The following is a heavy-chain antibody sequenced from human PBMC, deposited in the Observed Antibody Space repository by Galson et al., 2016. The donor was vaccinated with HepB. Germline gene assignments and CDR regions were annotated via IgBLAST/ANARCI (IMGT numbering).Heavy chain of an antibody. CDR1: GGSISPYY. D-gene: IGHD3-3*02. V-gene: IGHV4-59*01. CDR3: ARVTIFGIIEGFDP. J-gene: IGHJ5*02. CDR2: VYHTGST. Sequence: ETLSLTCTVSGGSISPYYWSWIRQTPGLGLRYIGYVYHTGSTHYNPSLKSRVTLSVDTSKNQFSLKLSSVTAADTAIYYCARVTIFGIIEGFDPWGQGILVTVSS.